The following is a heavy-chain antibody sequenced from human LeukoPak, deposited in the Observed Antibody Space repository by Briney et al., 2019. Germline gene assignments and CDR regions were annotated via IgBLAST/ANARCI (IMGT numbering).Heavy chain of an antibody. CDR2: IRYDGSNK. Sequence: GGSLRLSCAQSGFTFSSYGMHWVRQAPGKGLEWVAFIRYDGSNKYYADSVKGRFTISRDNSKNTLYLQMNSLRAEDTAVYYCAKGPRLGYCSSTSCYSFDYWGQGTLVTVSS. V-gene: IGHV3-30*02. CDR1: GFTFSSYG. J-gene: IGHJ4*02. D-gene: IGHD2-2*01. CDR3: AKGPRLGYCSSTSCYSFDY.